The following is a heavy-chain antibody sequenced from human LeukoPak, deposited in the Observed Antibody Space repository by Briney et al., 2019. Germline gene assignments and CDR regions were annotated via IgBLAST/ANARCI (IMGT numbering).Heavy chain of an antibody. J-gene: IGHJ4*02. D-gene: IGHD2-21*01. CDR2: INDSGSS. CDR1: GDSISSDY. V-gene: IGHV4-59*08. Sequence: SETLSLTCIVSGDSISSDYWSWIRQSPGKGLEWIGYINDSGSSEYNPSLKSRVTISVDRSKNQVSLKMRSVTAADTAVYYCARLDCISDTCYNYWALGALVTVSS. CDR3: ARLDCISDTCYNY.